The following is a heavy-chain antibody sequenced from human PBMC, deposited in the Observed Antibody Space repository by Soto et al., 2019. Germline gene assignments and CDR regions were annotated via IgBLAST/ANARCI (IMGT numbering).Heavy chain of an antibody. CDR1: GFTFTNYF. CDR2: ISTYDGST. V-gene: IGHV1-46*01. Sequence: QVQLVQSGAEVKKPGASVKVSCKASGFTFTNYFFHWVRQAPRQGLEWMGIISTYDGSTNYVESLQGRATMTSDTTTSTVYMELSSLRSEDTAVYYCARGAGSGSSGFYYYYGMDVWGHGTTVTVSS. J-gene: IGHJ6*02. D-gene: IGHD1-26*01. CDR3: ARGAGSGSSGFYYYYGMDV.